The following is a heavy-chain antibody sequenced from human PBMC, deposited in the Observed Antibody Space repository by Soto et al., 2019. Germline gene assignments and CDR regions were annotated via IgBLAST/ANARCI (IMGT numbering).Heavy chain of an antibody. CDR2: IIPIFGTA. Sequence: SVKVSCKASGGTFSSYAISWVRQAPGQGLEWMGGIIPIFGTANYAQKFQGRVTITADKSTSTAYMELSSLRSEDTAVYYCARDGLPLYYYYGMDVWGQGTTVTVS. CDR1: GGTFSSYA. V-gene: IGHV1-69*06. CDR3: ARDGLPLYYYYGMDV. J-gene: IGHJ6*02. D-gene: IGHD2-15*01.